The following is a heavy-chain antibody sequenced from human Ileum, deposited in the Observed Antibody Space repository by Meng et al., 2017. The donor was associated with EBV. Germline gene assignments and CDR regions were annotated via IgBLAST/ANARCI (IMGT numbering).Heavy chain of an antibody. CDR1: GGSISRSDW. D-gene: IGHD3-22*01. CDR3: ASSDYYRSDY. CDR2: TSHSGST. V-gene: IGHV4-4*02. Sequence: QVQRQELGPGLVKPSETLSLTCAVSGGSISRSDWWSWLRQPPGKGLEWIGETSHSGSTNYSPSLKSRVTISLDKSKNQLSLKLNSVTAADTAVYYCASSDYYRSDYWGQGTLVTVSS. J-gene: IGHJ4*02.